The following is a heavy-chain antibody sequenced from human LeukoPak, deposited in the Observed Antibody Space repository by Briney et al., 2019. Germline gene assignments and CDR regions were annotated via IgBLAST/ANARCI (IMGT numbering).Heavy chain of an antibody. D-gene: IGHD3-22*01. CDR1: GGSISSSRYY. CDR3: AAYEWRNYYDSSGYYPLLGGGSKEAHLDY. Sequence: PSETLSLTCSVSGGSISSSRYYWGWIRQPPGKGLEWIVSIYYSGSTYYNPSLKSRVTISVDTSKNQFSLKLSSVTAADTAVYYCAAYEWRNYYDSSGYYPLLGGGSKEAHLDYWGQGTLVTVSS. V-gene: IGHV4-39*01. J-gene: IGHJ4*02. CDR2: IYYSGST.